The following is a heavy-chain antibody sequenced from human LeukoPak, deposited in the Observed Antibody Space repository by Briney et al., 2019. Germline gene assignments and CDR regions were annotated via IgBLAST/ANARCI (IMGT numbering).Heavy chain of an antibody. CDR2: ISGSGGST. V-gene: IGHV3-23*01. D-gene: IGHD5-18*01. CDR1: GFTFSSYA. J-gene: IGHJ4*02. CDR3: AKDMTSYGPPYYFDY. Sequence: GGSLRLSCAASGFTFSSYAMSWVRQAPGKGLEWVSAISGSGGSTYYADSVKGRFTISRDNSKNTLYLQMNGLRAEDTAVYYCAKDMTSYGPPYYFDYWGQGTLVTVSS.